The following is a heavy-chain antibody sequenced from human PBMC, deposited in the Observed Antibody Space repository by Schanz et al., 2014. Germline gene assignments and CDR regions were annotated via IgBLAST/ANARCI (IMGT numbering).Heavy chain of an antibody. CDR3: AREEGWGIAAAGPKHYYYGMDV. CDR1: GFTFITYT. J-gene: IGHJ6*02. D-gene: IGHD6-13*01. CDR2: IATSSSTR. Sequence: EVLLVESGGGLVKPGGSLRLSCEASGFTFITYTMNWVRQAPGKGLEWLSYIATSSSTRHYADSVKGRVTISRDNAKNSVSLQMRGLRVEDTAVYYCAREEGWGIAAAGPKHYYYGMDVWGQGTTVTVSS. V-gene: IGHV3-21*02.